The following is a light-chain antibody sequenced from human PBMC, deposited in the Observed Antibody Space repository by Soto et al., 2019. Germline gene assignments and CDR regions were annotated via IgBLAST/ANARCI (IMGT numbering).Light chain of an antibody. CDR3: QQYHNSRT. Sequence: EIVMTQSPATLSVSPGERATLSCRASQSVGSNLAWYQQKPGQAPRLLIYGASTRATGIPARFSGSGSGTEFTLTISSLQSEDFALYYCQQYHNSRTSGQGTKVDNK. CDR1: QSVGSN. J-gene: IGKJ1*01. V-gene: IGKV3-15*01. CDR2: GAS.